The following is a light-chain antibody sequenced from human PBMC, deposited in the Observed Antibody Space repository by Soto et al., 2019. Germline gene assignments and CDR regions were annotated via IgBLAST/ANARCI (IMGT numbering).Light chain of an antibody. CDR2: EVS. CDR3: SSYTTSSTYV. V-gene: IGLV2-14*01. CDR1: SSDVGGYNY. J-gene: IGLJ1*01. Sequence: QSALTQPASVSGSPGQSITISCTGTSSDVGGYNYVSWYQQHPGKAPKLMIYEVSNRPSGVSNRFSGSKSGNTASLTISGLQAEDEAASYCSSYTTSSTYVFGTGTKVTVL.